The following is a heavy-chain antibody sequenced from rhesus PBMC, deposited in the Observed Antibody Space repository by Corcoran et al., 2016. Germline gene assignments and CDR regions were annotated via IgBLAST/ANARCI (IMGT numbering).Heavy chain of an antibody. CDR3: ARATRITICGLGYLDY. D-gene: IGHD3-3*01. J-gene: IGHJ4*01. V-gene: IGHV4-65*01. Sequence: QVQLQESGPGLVKPSETLSLTCAVSGGSVSSSNWWSWIRQPPGKGLEWIGYISGSSGSTYYNPSLKSRVTISTDTAKSQCSLKLSSVTAADTAVYYCARATRITICGLGYLDYWGQGVLVTVSS. CDR2: ISGSSGST. CDR1: GGSVSSSNW.